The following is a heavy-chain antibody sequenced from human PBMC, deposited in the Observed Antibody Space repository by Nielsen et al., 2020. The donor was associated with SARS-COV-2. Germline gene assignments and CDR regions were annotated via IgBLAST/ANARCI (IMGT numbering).Heavy chain of an antibody. Sequence: GESLKISCTASGFTFGDYAMSWVRQAPGKGLEWVGFIRSKAYGGTTEYAASVKGRFTISRDDSKSIAYLQMNSLKTEDTAVYYCTIYHYCGTFDYWGQGTLVTVSS. CDR2: IRSKAYGGTT. J-gene: IGHJ4*02. CDR3: TIYHYCGTFDY. V-gene: IGHV3-49*04. CDR1: GFTFGDYA. D-gene: IGHD3-10*01.